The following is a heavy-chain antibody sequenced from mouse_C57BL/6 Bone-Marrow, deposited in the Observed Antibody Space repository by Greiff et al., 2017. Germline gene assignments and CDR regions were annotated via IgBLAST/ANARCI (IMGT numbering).Heavy chain of an antibody. Sequence: QVQLKQSGAELARPGASVKLSCKASGYTFTSYGISWVKQRTGQGLGWIGEIYPRSGNTYYNEKFKGKATLTADKSSSTAYMELRSLISEDSAVYFCARFGGLRGGLAMDYWGQGTSVTVSS. CDR1: GYTFTSYG. D-gene: IGHD2-4*01. J-gene: IGHJ4*01. CDR3: ARFGGLRGGLAMDY. CDR2: IYPRSGNT. V-gene: IGHV1-81*01.